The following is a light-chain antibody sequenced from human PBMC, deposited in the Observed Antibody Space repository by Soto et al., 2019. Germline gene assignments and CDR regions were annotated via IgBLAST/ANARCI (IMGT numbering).Light chain of an antibody. V-gene: IGLV2-23*01. CDR1: SSDVGSYNL. Sequence: QSVLTQPASVSGSPGQSITISCTGTSSDVGSYNLVSWYQQHPGKAPKLMIYEGSKRPSGVSNRFSGSKSGNTASLTISGLQAEDEADYYCCSYAGRSTLWVFGVGTQLTVL. CDR2: EGS. CDR3: CSYAGRSTLWV. J-gene: IGLJ7*01.